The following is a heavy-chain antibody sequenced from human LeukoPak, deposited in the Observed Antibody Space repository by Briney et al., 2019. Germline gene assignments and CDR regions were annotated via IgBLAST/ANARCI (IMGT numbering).Heavy chain of an antibody. J-gene: IGHJ6*02. V-gene: IGHV3-15*01. Sequence: PGGSLRLSCAASGFTFSNAWTSWVRQAPGKGLEWVGRIKSKTDGGTTDYAAPVKGRFTISRDDSKNTLYLQMNSLKTEDTAVYYCTTLPGGYYYYYGMDVWGQGTTVTVSS. CDR3: TTLPGGYYYYYGMDV. CDR1: GFTFSNAW. D-gene: IGHD3-16*01. CDR2: IKSKTDGGTT.